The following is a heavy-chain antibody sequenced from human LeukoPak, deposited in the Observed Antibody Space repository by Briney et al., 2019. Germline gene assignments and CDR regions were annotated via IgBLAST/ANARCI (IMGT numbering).Heavy chain of an antibody. J-gene: IGHJ5*02. D-gene: IGHD1-26*01. Sequence: SETLSLTCTVSGGSISSSSYYWSWIRQPAGKGLEWIGRIYTSGSTNYNPSLKSRVTMPVETSKNQFSLKLSSVTAAHTAVYYCARESGSYHHHNVWFEPWGQGTLGTVSS. CDR1: GGSISSSSYY. V-gene: IGHV4-61*02. CDR2: IYTSGST. CDR3: ARESGSYHHHNVWFEP.